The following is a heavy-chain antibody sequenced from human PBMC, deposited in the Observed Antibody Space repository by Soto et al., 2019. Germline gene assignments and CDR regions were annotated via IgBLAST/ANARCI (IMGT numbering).Heavy chain of an antibody. Sequence: SETLSLTCTVSGGSVSSGSYYWSWIRQPPGKGLEWIGYIYYSGSTNYNPSLRSRVTISVDTSKNQFSLKLSSVTAADTAVYYCAEGYHYDSSGYTKYYYYYYGMDVWGQGTTVTVSS. CDR2: IYYSGST. CDR3: AEGYHYDSSGYTKYYYYYYGMDV. CDR1: GGSVSSGSYY. V-gene: IGHV4-61*01. J-gene: IGHJ6*02. D-gene: IGHD3-22*01.